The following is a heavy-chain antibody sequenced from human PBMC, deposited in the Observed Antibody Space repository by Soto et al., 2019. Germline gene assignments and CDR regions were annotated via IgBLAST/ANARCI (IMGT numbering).Heavy chain of an antibody. CDR1: GFTFSRVS. Sequence: GGSLRLSCEASGFTFSRVSMNWVRQVPGKGLEWVGRIRNKANSYATAYAASVRGRFTISRDDSKNTAFLQMNSLNTEDTAVYYCISHSPEDMIRTWGQGTLVTVSS. J-gene: IGHJ4*02. CDR2: IRNKANSYAT. D-gene: IGHD2-15*01. CDR3: ISHSPEDMIRT. V-gene: IGHV3-73*01.